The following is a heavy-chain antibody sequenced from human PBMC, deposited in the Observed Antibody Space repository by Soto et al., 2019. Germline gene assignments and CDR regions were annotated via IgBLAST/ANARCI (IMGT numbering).Heavy chain of an antibody. CDR3: ARHNHDFWSGYYFYAFDI. CDR2: IYPGDSDT. Sequence: GESLKISCKGSGYSFTSYWIGWVRQMPGKGLEWMGIIYPGDSDTRYSPSFQGQVTISADKSISTAYLQWSSLKASDTAMYYCARHNHDFWSGYYFYAFDIWGQGTMVTVSS. D-gene: IGHD3-3*01. V-gene: IGHV5-51*01. CDR1: GYSFTSYW. J-gene: IGHJ3*02.